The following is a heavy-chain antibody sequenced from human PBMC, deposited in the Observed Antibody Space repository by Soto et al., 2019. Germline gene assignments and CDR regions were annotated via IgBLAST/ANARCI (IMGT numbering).Heavy chain of an antibody. J-gene: IGHJ3*02. V-gene: IGHV3-23*01. CDR3: AKDFSPAVVPIGTFDI. Sequence: EVQLLESGGGLAQPGGSLRLSCAASGVTFISYAMSWVRQAPGKGLEWVSAISGSGGSTYYADSVKGRFTVTRDNSKNTVYLQVNSLRPEDTAAYYCAKDFSPAVVPIGTFDIWGQGTMVTVSS. D-gene: IGHD2-2*01. CDR2: ISGSGGST. CDR1: GVTFISYA.